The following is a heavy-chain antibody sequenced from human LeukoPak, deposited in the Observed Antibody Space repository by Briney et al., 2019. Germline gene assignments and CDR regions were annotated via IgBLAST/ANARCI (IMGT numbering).Heavy chain of an antibody. CDR2: ISAYNGNT. CDR1: GYTFTSYG. Sequence: VASVTVSCKASGYTFTSYGISWVRQAPGQGLEWMGWISAYNGNTNYAQKLQGRVTMTTDTSTSTAYMELRSLRSDDTAVYYCARDQLPDIVVVPAAMASWGQGTLVTVSS. J-gene: IGHJ5*02. V-gene: IGHV1-18*01. CDR3: ARDQLPDIVVVPAAMAS. D-gene: IGHD2-2*01.